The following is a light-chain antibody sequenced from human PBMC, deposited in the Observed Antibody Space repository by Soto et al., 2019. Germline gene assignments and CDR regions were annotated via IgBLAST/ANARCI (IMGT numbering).Light chain of an antibody. V-gene: IGKV1-27*01. CDR2: AAS. Sequence: DVQMTQSPSSLSASVGDRVTVTCRASQGISSYLAWYQQKPGKVPSLLISAASTLQSGVPSRFSGSGSGTDFTLTITSLQPEDVATYYCQKYDRAPLAFGGGTKVEIK. CDR1: QGISSY. J-gene: IGKJ4*01. CDR3: QKYDRAPLA.